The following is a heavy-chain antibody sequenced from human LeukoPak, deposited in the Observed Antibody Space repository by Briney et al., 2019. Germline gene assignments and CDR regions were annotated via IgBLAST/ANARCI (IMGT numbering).Heavy chain of an antibody. CDR1: GYTFTSYD. CDR2: MNPNSGST. D-gene: IGHD6-13*01. CDR3: ARGDRSSSWYIHPYYYMDV. V-gene: IGHV1-8*01. J-gene: IGHJ6*03. Sequence: GASVKVSCKASGYTFTSYDINWVRQATGQGLEWMGWMNPNSGSTGYAQKFQGRVTMTRNTSISTAYMELSSLRSEDTAVYYCARGDRSSSWYIHPYYYMDVWGKGTTVTVSS.